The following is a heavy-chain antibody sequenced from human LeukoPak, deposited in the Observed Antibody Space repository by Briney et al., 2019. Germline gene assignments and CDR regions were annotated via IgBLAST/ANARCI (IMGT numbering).Heavy chain of an antibody. J-gene: IGHJ4*02. Sequence: SETLSLTCADYGGSFSGYYWSWIRQPPGKGLEWIGEINHSGSTNYNPSLKSRVTISVDTSKNQFSLKLSSVTAADTAVYYCARGGGVAGTPYNPYDYWGQGTLVTVSS. D-gene: IGHD6-19*01. CDR1: GGSFSGYY. CDR2: INHSGST. CDR3: ARGGGVAGTPYNPYDY. V-gene: IGHV4-34*01.